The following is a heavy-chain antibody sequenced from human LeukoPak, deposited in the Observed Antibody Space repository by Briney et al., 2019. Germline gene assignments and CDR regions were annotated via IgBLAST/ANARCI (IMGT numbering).Heavy chain of an antibody. Sequence: ASVKVSCKASGYTFTGYYMHWVRQAPGQGLEWMGIINPSGGSTSYAQEFQGRVTMTWDTSTSTVYMELSSLRSEDTAVYYCARDTPVGYYDSSGYFDYWGQGTLVTVSS. J-gene: IGHJ4*02. V-gene: IGHV1-46*01. D-gene: IGHD3-22*01. CDR3: ARDTPVGYYDSSGYFDY. CDR2: INPSGGST. CDR1: GYTFTGYY.